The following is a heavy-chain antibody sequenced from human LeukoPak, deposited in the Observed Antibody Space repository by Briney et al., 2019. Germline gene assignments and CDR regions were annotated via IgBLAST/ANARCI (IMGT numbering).Heavy chain of an antibody. V-gene: IGHV3-33*06. CDR2: IWYDGSSK. CDR3: AKALTPRDTAMVKGY. D-gene: IGHD5-18*01. J-gene: IGHJ4*02. Sequence: PGGSLRLSCAASGFTYSSYGMHWVSQAPGKGMEWVAVIWYDGSSKSYADSVKGRFTISRDNSKNTLYLQMNSLRAEDTAVYYCAKALTPRDTAMVKGYWGQGTLVTVSS. CDR1: GFTYSSYG.